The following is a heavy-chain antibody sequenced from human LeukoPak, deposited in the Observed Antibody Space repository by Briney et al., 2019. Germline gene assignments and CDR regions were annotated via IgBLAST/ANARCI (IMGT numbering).Heavy chain of an antibody. CDR2: IYPGDSDS. CDR3: ARQRGPTMIVVPLFDY. V-gene: IGHV5-51*01. D-gene: IGHD3-22*01. CDR1: GYRFTDYW. J-gene: IGHJ4*02. Sequence: GESLKISCKGSGYRFTDYWIAWVRQMPGKGLEWMGIIYPGDSDSRYSPSFQGQVTFSADKSISTAYLQWSSLKASDTAMYYCARQRGPTMIVVPLFDYWGQGTLVTVSS.